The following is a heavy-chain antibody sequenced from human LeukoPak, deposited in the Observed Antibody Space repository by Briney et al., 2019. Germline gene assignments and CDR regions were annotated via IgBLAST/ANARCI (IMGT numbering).Heavy chain of an antibody. Sequence: GGSLRLPCAASGFTFSSYSMDWVRQAPGKGLEWVSSISSSSRYIYHADSVKGRFTISRDNAKNSLYLQMNSLRAEDTAVYYCARDSTVAAGDYWGQGTLVTVSS. V-gene: IGHV3-21*01. CDR1: GFTFSSYS. D-gene: IGHD6-13*01. CDR3: ARDSTVAAGDY. J-gene: IGHJ4*02. CDR2: ISSSSRYI.